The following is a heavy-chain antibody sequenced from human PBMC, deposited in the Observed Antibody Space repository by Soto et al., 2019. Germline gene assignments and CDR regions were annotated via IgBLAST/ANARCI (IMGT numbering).Heavy chain of an antibody. J-gene: IGHJ6*02. CDR1: EFSFSTFG. CDR3: AKDNNWNHYHYGMDV. D-gene: IGHD1-20*01. Sequence: PGGSLRLSCAPSEFSFSTFGMHWVRQAPGKGLEWVALISLDGRNKYYADSVKGRFTIARDNSKNTVYLHMNSLRAEDTALYRCAKDNNWNHYHYGMDVWGQGTTVTVSS. V-gene: IGHV3-30*18. CDR2: ISLDGRNK.